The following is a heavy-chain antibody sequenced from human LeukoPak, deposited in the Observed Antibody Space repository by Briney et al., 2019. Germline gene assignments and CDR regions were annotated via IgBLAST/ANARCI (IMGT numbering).Heavy chain of an antibody. CDR2: IYYSGTT. CDR3: ARDLYSSSETDY. D-gene: IGHD6-13*01. J-gene: IGHJ4*02. V-gene: IGHV4-59*12. Sequence: SETLSLTCTVSGVSISSYYWSWIRQPPGKGLEWIGYIYYSGTTNYNPSLKSRVTISVDTSKNQFSLKLSSVTAADTAVYYCARDLYSSSETDYWGQGTLVTVSS. CDR1: GVSISSYY.